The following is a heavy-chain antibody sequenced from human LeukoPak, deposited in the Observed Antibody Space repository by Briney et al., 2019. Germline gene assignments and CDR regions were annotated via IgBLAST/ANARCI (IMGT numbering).Heavy chain of an antibody. Sequence: SATLFITCTVSGYSISSGYYWGWFRQPPGKRLEWIGSIYHSGSTNYSPSLNSGVSISVDTSKNQFSLKMSSVRVADTAVYFCARHVGSTGYAEYWGQGTLVTVTS. V-gene: IGHV4-38-2*02. CDR2: IYHSGST. CDR1: GYSISSGYY. J-gene: IGHJ4*02. CDR3: ARHVGSTGYAEY. D-gene: IGHD6-19*01.